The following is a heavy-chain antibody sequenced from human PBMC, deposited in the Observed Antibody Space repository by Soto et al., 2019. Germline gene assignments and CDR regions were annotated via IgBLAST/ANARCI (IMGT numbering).Heavy chain of an antibody. CDR3: ARRAAGIGY. Sequence: SETLSLTCAVYGGSFSGYYWSWIRQPPGKGLEWIGEINHSGSTNYNPSLKSRVTISVGTSKNQFSLKLSSVTAADTAVYYCARRAAGIGYWGQGTLVTVSS. CDR2: INHSGST. D-gene: IGHD6-19*01. V-gene: IGHV4-34*01. J-gene: IGHJ4*02. CDR1: GGSFSGYY.